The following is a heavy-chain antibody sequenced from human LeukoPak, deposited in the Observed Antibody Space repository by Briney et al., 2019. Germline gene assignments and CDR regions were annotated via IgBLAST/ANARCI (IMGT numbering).Heavy chain of an antibody. Sequence: SLRLSCAASGFTFSTYAMSWVRQAPGKGLEWVGFIRSKAYGGATEYAASVKGRFTISRDDSKSIAYLQMNSLKTEDTAVSYCTRGGSSWYWLDYWGQGTLVTVSS. CDR3: TRGGSSWYWLDY. D-gene: IGHD6-13*01. J-gene: IGHJ4*02. CDR2: IRSKAYGGAT. CDR1: GFTFSTYA. V-gene: IGHV3-49*04.